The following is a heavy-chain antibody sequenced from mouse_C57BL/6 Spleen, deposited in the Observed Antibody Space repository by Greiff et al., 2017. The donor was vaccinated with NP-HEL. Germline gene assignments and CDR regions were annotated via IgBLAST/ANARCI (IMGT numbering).Heavy chain of an antibody. V-gene: IGHV10-1*01. D-gene: IGHD1-1*01. Sequence: DVMLVESGGGLVQPKGSLKLSCAASGFSFNTYAMNWVRQAPGKGLEWVARIRSKSNNYATYYADSVKDRFTISRDDSESMLYLQMNNLKTEDTAMYYCVRTTVVTDYAMDYWGQGTSVTVSS. CDR1: GFSFNTYA. J-gene: IGHJ4*01. CDR2: IRSKSNNYAT. CDR3: VRTTVVTDYAMDY.